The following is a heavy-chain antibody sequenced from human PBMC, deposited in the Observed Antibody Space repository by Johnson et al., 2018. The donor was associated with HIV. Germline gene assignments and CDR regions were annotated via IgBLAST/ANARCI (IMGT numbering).Heavy chain of an antibody. Sequence: QVQLVESGGGLVQPGRSLRLSCAASGFTFSSYAMHWVRQAPGKGLEWVAVIYSGGSTSYADSVKGRFTISRDNAKNSLYLQMNSLRAEDTSVYYCARERSIVLVVYAMPGAFDIWGQGTMVTVSS. CDR1: GFTFSSYA. CDR3: ARERSIVLVVYAMPGAFDI. CDR2: IYSGGST. J-gene: IGHJ3*02. V-gene: IGHV3-NL1*01. D-gene: IGHD2-8*02.